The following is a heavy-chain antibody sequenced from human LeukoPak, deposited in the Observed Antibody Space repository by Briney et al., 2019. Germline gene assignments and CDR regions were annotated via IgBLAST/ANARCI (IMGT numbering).Heavy chain of an antibody. CDR2: IYTSGST. CDR1: GGSISSYY. CDR3: ARARSIAAAGRENWFDP. V-gene: IGHV4-4*07. D-gene: IGHD6-13*01. Sequence: SETLSLTCTVSGGSISSYYWSWIRPPAGKGLEWIGRIYTSGSTNYNPSLKSRVTMSVDTSKNQFSLKLSSVTAADTAVYYCARARSIAAAGRENWFDPWGQGTLVTVSS. J-gene: IGHJ5*02.